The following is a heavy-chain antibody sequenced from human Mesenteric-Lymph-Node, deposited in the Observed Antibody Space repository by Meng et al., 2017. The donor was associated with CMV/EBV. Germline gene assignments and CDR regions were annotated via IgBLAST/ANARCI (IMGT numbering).Heavy chain of an antibody. CDR1: GGSISSSSYY. Sequence: SETLSLTCTVSGGSISSSSYYWGWIRQPPGKGLEWIGNIYYSGSTHYNPSLKSRVTISVDTSKNQFSLKLSSVTAADTAVYYCASMAFYFDYWGQGTLVTVSS. CDR2: IYYSGST. J-gene: IGHJ4*02. D-gene: IGHD3-10*01. V-gene: IGHV4-39*07. CDR3: ASMAFYFDY.